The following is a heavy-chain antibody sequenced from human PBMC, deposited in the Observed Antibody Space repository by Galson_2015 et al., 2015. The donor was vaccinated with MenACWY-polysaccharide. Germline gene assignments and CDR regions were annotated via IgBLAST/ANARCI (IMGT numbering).Heavy chain of an antibody. V-gene: IGHV3-23*01. CDR1: GFTFSSCA. CDR3: AKAYIVVIPDAAYDC. J-gene: IGHJ4*02. Sequence: LRLSCAASGFTFSSCAMSWVRQAPGRGLEWVSGISGSGGSTYYADAVKGRFTISRDNSKNTLYLQMDSLRAEDTAIYYCAKAYIVVIPDAAYDCWGQGALVTVSS. D-gene: IGHD2-2*01. CDR2: ISGSGGST.